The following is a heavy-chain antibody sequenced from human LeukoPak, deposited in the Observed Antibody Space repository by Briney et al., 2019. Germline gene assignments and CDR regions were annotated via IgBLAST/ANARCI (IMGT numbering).Heavy chain of an antibody. Sequence: GGSLRLSCAAPGFTFRIHYMSWVRQAPGKGLEWVAKIKLDGSDMWYADSVKGRFTVSKDNAKNSLFPELNTLRVEGTAVYYCVRDHCFSLDCWGQGTLVTVSS. CDR2: IKLDGSDM. D-gene: IGHD3-3*01. CDR3: VRDHCFSLDC. V-gene: IGHV3-7*01. J-gene: IGHJ4*02. CDR1: GFTFRIHY.